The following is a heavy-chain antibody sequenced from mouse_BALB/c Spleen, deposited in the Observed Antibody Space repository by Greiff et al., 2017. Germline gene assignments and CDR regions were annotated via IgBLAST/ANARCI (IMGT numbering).Heavy chain of an antibody. CDR1: GFSLTGYG. V-gene: IGHV2-6-7*01. CDR2: IWGDGST. Sequence: QVQLQQSGPGLVAPSQSLSITCTVSGFSLTGYGVNWVRQPPGKGLEWLGMIWGDGSTDYNSALKSRLSISKDNSKSQVFLKMNSLQTDDTARYYCARDRREFITTVVRYAMDYWGQGTSVTVSS. J-gene: IGHJ4*01. CDR3: ARDRREFITTVVRYAMDY. D-gene: IGHD1-1*01.